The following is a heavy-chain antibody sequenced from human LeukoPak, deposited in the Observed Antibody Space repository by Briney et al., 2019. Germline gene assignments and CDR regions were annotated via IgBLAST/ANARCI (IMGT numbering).Heavy chain of an antibody. CDR2: ISNDGGGT. CDR3: AKDIVATMYYFDY. D-gene: IGHD5-12*01. J-gene: IGHJ4*02. CDR1: GFIFNNYG. V-gene: IGHV3-23*01. Sequence: GGSLRLSCAASGFIFNNYGLIWVRQAPGKGLEWVSAISNDGGGTQYADSVKGRFTISRDNSKNTLYLQMNSLRAEDTAVYYCAKDIVATMYYFDYWGQGTLVTVSS.